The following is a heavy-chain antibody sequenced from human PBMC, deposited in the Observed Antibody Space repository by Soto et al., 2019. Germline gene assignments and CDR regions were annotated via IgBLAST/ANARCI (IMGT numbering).Heavy chain of an antibody. Sequence: KTSETLSLTCTVSGASITYGAYSWSWIRQTPGKGLEWIGYINHLETTFYNPSFESRLTLSIDRTKNQFSPNLKSMSAADRAVYFCARGGGFDSFDYWGQGILVTVSS. D-gene: IGHD3-10*01. J-gene: IGHJ4*02. CDR3: ARGGGFDSFDY. CDR1: GASITYGAYS. CDR2: INHLETT. V-gene: IGHV4-30-2*01.